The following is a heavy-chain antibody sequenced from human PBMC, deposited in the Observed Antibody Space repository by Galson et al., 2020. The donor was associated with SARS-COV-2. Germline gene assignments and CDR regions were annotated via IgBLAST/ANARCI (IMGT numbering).Heavy chain of an antibody. D-gene: IGHD3-3*01. CDR2: IYPSGTT. CDR3: ARGWSVMLDVRV. CDR1: GDSISIGAYY. Sequence: SETLSLTCTVSGDSISIGAYYSTWIRQPAGKGLEWIGLIYPSGTTNYSPSLKSRATILLDTSKNQFSLKLNSVTAADTAVYYCARGWSVMLDVRVWGKGTSVTVSS. J-gene: IGHJ6*04. V-gene: IGHV4-61*02.